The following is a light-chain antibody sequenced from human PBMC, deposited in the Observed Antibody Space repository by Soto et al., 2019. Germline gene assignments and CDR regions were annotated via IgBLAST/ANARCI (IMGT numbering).Light chain of an antibody. CDR3: QQLFDSPIT. CDR2: GSS. J-gene: IGKJ5*01. V-gene: IGKV1-39*01. CDR1: RNVDNN. Sequence: DIQMTQSPSSLSASVGDRVTITCRASRNVDNNVNWYHQKPGKAPNLLIYGSSTLYGGVPSRFSATVSGTEFSLTITSLQPEDFATYYCQQLFDSPITFGQGTRLEIK.